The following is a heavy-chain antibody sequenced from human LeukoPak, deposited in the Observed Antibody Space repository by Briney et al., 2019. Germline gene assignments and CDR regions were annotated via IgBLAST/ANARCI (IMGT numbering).Heavy chain of an antibody. CDR3: ARGRVSSSTWYSTYYYFFYMDF. J-gene: IGHJ6*03. CDR2: VDHTGST. CDR1: GGSISSSSYY. D-gene: IGHD4-11*01. V-gene: IGHV4-61*03. Sequence: SETLSLTCTVSGGSISSSSYYWGWIRQPPGKGLEWIGYVDHTGSTKFNPSLNGRVSISGDTSNNFFSLRLRSVTAADTAVYFCARGRVSSSTWYSTYYYFFYMDFWGKGTTVTVSS.